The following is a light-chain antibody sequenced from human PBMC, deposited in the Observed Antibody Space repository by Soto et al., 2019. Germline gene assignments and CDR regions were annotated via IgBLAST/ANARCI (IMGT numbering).Light chain of an antibody. J-gene: IGKJ1*01. CDR2: FAS. CDR1: QSVSTN. Sequence: VMTQSPATLSVSPGERSALSCMAIQSVSTNLAWYQQKPGQPPRLLIYFASTRATAVPARFTAGGSGTEFTLTISSLQSDDLAVYYCQQYDKWPRTFGQGTKVDIK. CDR3: QQYDKWPRT. V-gene: IGKV3-15*01.